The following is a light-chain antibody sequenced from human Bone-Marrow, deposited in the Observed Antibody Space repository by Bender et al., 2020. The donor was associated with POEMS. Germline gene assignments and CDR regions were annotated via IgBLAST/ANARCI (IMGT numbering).Light chain of an antibody. CDR3: SSFRSSSSSWV. V-gene: IGLV2-8*01. J-gene: IGLJ3*02. Sequence: QSALPQPASVSGSPGQSVIISCTGGSSDIGGYNFVSWFQHHAGKAPKLMIYEVSKRPSGVPDRFSGSKSGNTASLTVSGLQAEDEADYYCSSFRSSSSSWVFGGGTKVTVL. CDR2: EVS. CDR1: SSDIGGYNF.